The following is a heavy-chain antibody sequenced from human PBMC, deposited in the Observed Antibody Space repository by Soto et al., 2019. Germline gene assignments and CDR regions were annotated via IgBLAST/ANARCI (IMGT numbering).Heavy chain of an antibody. D-gene: IGHD2-15*01. CDR3: CVVKRRDQYSLSGYWFDP. V-gene: IGHV3-15*01. J-gene: IGHJ5*02. Sequence: GGSLRLSCAASGFTFSHAWMSWVRQAPGKRLEWVGRIKSKAEGGTKDYGAPVRGRFTISRDDSKDTLYLQMNSLRIEDTAIYYCCVVKRRDQYSLSGYWFDPWGPGTLVTVSS. CDR2: IKSKAEGGTK. CDR1: GFTFSHAW.